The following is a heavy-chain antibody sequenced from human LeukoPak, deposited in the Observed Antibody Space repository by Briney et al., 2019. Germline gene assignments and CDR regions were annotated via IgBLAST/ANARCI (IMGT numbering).Heavy chain of an antibody. D-gene: IGHD3-22*01. J-gene: IGHJ4*02. CDR1: GFTVSSNY. V-gene: IGHV3-66*02. Sequence: GGSLRLSCAASGFTVSSNYMSWVRQTPGKGLEWVSVIYSGGSTYYADSVKGRFTISRDNSKNTLYLQMNSLRAEDTAVYYCASQSYYYDSSASRLRDYWGQGTLVTVSS. CDR3: ASQSYYYDSSASRLRDY. CDR2: IYSGGST.